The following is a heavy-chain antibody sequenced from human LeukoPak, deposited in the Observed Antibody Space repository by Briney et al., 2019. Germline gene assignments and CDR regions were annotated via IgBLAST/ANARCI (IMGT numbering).Heavy chain of an antibody. CDR3: ARDPAPYYDFWSGHSLFDY. Sequence: GGSLRLSCAASGFTFSSYWMHWVRQAPGKGLVWVSRINSDGSSTSYADFVKGRFTISRDNAKNTLYLQMNSLRAEDTAVYSCARDPAPYYDFWSGHSLFDYWGRGTLVTVSS. D-gene: IGHD3-3*01. CDR1: GFTFSSYW. V-gene: IGHV3-74*01. CDR2: INSDGSST. J-gene: IGHJ4*02.